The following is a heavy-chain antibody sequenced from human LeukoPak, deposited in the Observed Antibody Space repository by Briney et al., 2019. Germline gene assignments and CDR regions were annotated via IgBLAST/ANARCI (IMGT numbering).Heavy chain of an antibody. CDR3: ARRRPSYHDFWSGWGYYYYMDV. V-gene: IGHV4-4*09. CDR2: IYTSGST. J-gene: IGHJ6*03. Sequence: PSETLSLTCTVSGGSISSYYWSWIRQPPGKGLEWIGYIYTSGSTNYNPSLKSRVTISVDTSKNQFSLKLSSVTAADTAVYYCARRRPSYHDFWSGWGYYYYMDVWGKGTTVTVSS. CDR1: GGSISSYY. D-gene: IGHD3-3*01.